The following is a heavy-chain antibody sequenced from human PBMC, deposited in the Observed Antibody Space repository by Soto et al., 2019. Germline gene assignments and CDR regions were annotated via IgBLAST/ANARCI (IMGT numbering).Heavy chain of an antibody. J-gene: IGHJ5*02. CDR3: ARGPQSRGWRGKWFDP. CDR1: GYTFTSYG. V-gene: IGHV1-18*01. CDR2: ISAYNGNT. Sequence: QVQLVQSGGEVKKPGASVKVSCQASGYTFTSYGISWVRQAPGQGLEWMGWISAYNGNTNYAQKLQDRVTMTTDTSTYPAYMELRSLRSDDTAVYYCARGPQSRGWRGKWFDPWGQGTLVTVSS. D-gene: IGHD6-19*01.